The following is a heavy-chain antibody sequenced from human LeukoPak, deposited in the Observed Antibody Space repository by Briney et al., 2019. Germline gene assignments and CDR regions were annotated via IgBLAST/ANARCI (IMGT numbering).Heavy chain of an antibody. CDR1: GGPISSYY. CDR2: IYYSGST. D-gene: IGHD6-13*01. CDR3: ARYSSSWYLHGMDV. V-gene: IGHV4-59*01. Sequence: SETLSLTCTVSGGPISSYYWSWIRQPPGKGLEWIGYIYYSGSTNYNPSLKSRVTISVDTSKNQFSLELSSVTAADTAVYYCARYSSSWYLHGMDVWGQGTTVTVSS. J-gene: IGHJ6*02.